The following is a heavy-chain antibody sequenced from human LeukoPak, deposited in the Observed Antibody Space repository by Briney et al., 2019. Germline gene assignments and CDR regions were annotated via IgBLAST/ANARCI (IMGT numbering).Heavy chain of an antibody. CDR2: IKQDGSEK. CDR3: ARDRAHYYDSSGYYQSLGY. V-gene: IGHV3-7*01. Sequence: GGSLRLSCAASGFTFSSYWMSWVRQAPGKGLEWVANIKQDGSEKYYVDSVKGRFTISRDNAKNSLYLQMNSLRAEDTAVYYCARDRAHYYDSSGYYQSLGYWGQGTLVTVSS. J-gene: IGHJ4*02. CDR1: GFTFSSYW. D-gene: IGHD3-22*01.